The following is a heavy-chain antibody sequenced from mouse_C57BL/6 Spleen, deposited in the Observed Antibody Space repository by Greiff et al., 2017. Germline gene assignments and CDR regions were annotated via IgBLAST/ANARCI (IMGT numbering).Heavy chain of an antibody. D-gene: IGHD1-1*01. J-gene: IGHJ4*01. CDR1: GYTFTDYE. CDR2: IDPETGGT. CDR3: TRFYGYYYAMDY. V-gene: IGHV1-15*01. Sequence: QVQLKESGAELVRPGASVTLSCKASGYTFTDYEMHWVKQTPVHGLEWIGAIDPETGGTAYNQKFKGKAILTADKSSSTAYMELRSLTSEDSAVYYCTRFYGYYYAMDYWGQGTSVTVSS.